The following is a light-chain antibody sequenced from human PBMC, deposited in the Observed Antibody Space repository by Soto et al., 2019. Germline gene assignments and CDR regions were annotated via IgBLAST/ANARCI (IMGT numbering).Light chain of an antibody. J-gene: IGLJ2*01. V-gene: IGLV1-44*01. CDR2: STN. CDR1: SSNIGTYT. CDR3: AAWDDRLNGQGV. Sequence: QPVLTQPPSASGTPGQRVTISCSGSSSNIGTYTVNWYQQLPGTAPKLLIYSTNQRPSGVPDRLSGSKSGTSASLAISGLQSEDEADYYCAAWDDRLNGQGVFGGGTKLTVL.